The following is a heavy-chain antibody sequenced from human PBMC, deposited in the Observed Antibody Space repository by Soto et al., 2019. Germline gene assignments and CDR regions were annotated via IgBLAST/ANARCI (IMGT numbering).Heavy chain of an antibody. CDR1: GFTFSDYY. D-gene: IGHD3-22*01. Sequence: PGGSLRLSCAASGFTFSDYYMSWIRQAPGKGLEWVSYISSSSSYTNYADSVKGRFTISRDNAKNSLYLQMNSLRAEDTAVYYCARDQPNYYDSSKPNWFDPWGQGTLVTVSS. CDR2: ISSSSSYT. J-gene: IGHJ5*02. CDR3: ARDQPNYYDSSKPNWFDP. V-gene: IGHV3-11*06.